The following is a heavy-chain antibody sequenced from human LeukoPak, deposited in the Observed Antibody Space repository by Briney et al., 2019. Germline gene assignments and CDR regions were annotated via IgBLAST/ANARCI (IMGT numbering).Heavy chain of an antibody. CDR2: INPKSGDT. Sequence: ASVKVSCKAFGYTFTDHYVHWVRQAPGQGLEWMGWINPKSGDTKYVQKFQGRLTMTSDAPLRTAYMELTSLRSDDTAVFYCASYCGADCAPGGYWGQGTLVTVSS. D-gene: IGHD2-21*01. V-gene: IGHV1-2*02. CDR3: ASYCGADCAPGGY. J-gene: IGHJ4*02. CDR1: GYTFTDHY.